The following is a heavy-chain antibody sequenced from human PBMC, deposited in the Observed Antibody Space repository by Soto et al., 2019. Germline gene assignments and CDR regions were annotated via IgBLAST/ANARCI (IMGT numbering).Heavy chain of an antibody. CDR2: VSSDGSST. CDR3: ARGLPNYSSFDS. Sequence: DVQLVESGGGLVQPGESLRLSCAASGFTFSSYWMHWIRQAPGKGLVWVSRVSSDGSSTVYANSVKGRLTISRDNAKNTLYLQMNSLGDEDTAVYYCARGLPNYSSFDSWGQGTLVTVSS. V-gene: IGHV3-74*01. CDR1: GFTFSSYW. D-gene: IGHD4-4*01. J-gene: IGHJ4*02.